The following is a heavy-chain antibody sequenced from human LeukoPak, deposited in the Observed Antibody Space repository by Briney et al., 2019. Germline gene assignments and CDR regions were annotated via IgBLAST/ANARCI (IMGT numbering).Heavy chain of an antibody. Sequence: GGSLRLSCAASGFTFSSYAMCWVRQAPGKGLEWVSGISGSGGRTYYADSVKGRFTISRDNSKNTVHVQMNSLRAEDTAVYYCAKKGESLDYYYMDVWGQGTTVTVSS. V-gene: IGHV3-23*01. CDR1: GFTFSSYA. CDR2: ISGSGGRT. D-gene: IGHD3-10*01. CDR3: AKKGESLDYYYMDV. J-gene: IGHJ6*02.